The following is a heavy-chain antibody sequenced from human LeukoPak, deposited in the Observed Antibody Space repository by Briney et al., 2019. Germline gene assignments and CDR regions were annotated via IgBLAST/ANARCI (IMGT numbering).Heavy chain of an antibody. Sequence: GGSLRLSCAASGFTFSSYAMSWVRQAPGKGLEWVSAISGSGGSTYYADSVKGRFTISRDNSKNTLYLQMNSLRAEDTAVYYCAKVRRQYQLLHILDAFDIWGQGTMVTVSS. CDR1: GFTFSSYA. CDR3: AKVRRQYQLLHILDAFDI. V-gene: IGHV3-23*01. D-gene: IGHD2-2*01. CDR2: ISGSGGST. J-gene: IGHJ3*02.